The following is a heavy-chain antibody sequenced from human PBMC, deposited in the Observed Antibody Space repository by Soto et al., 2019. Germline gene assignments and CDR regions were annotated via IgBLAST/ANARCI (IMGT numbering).Heavy chain of an antibody. CDR2: MNPNSGNT. Sequence: GASVKVSRKGSGYTLTSYVIDWLRQATGQGLEGMGWMNPNSGNTGYAQKFQGRVTMTRNTSISTAYMELSSLRSEDTAVYYCARAAYSYCSSTSCYSDNWFDPWGQGTLVTVSS. V-gene: IGHV1-8*01. J-gene: IGHJ5*02. CDR3: ARAAYSYCSSTSCYSDNWFDP. CDR1: GYTLTSYV. D-gene: IGHD2-2*02.